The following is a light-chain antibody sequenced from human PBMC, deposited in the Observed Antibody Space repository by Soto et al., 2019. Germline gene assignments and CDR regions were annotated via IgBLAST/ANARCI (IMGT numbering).Light chain of an antibody. CDR2: GAS. J-gene: IGKJ2*01. V-gene: IGKV3-15*01. CDR1: QSVGSN. Sequence: EIVMIQFLATLSESPGERATLSCRAAQSVGSNLAWYQQQPGQPPRLLISGASTRATGIPVRFSGSGSGTEFTLTISSLQSEDFVVYYCQQYNDWPYTFGQGTKVDIK. CDR3: QQYNDWPYT.